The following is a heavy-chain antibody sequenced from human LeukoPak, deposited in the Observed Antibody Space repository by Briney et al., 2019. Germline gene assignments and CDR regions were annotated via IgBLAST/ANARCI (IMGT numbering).Heavy chain of an antibody. J-gene: IGHJ4*02. CDR3: ARVQRGRFRVGYCSSTSCYTYFDY. CDR1: GGSFSGYY. CDR2: INHSGST. V-gene: IGHV4-34*01. Sequence: SETLSLTCAVYGGSFSGYYWSWIRQPPGKGLEWIGEINHSGSTNYNPSLKSRVTISVDTSKNQFSLKLSSVTAADTAVYYCARVQRGRFRVGYCSSTSCYTYFDYWGQGTLVTVSS. D-gene: IGHD2-2*02.